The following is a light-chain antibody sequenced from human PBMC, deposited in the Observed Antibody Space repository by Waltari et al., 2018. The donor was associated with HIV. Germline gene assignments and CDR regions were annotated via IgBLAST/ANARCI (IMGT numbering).Light chain of an antibody. CDR3: QQYGTLPFT. CDR1: HSVRSSY. J-gene: IGKJ3*01. CDR2: GAS. Sequence: IVLTQSPGTLSLSPGERATLSCRASHSVRSSYLAWFQQRPGKAPRLLIHGASDRATGVPDRFSGSGVGTDFTLTISRLEPEDVAVYFCQQYGTLPFTFGPGTKVEI. V-gene: IGKV3-20*01.